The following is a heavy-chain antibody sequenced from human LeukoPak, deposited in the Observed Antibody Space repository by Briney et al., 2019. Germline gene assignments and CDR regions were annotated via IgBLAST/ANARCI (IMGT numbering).Heavy chain of an antibody. CDR3: ARHIGDGILDY. CDR2: IYPGDSDT. D-gene: IGHD5-18*01. J-gene: IGHJ4*02. V-gene: IGHV5-51*01. CDR1: GYSFTSYW. Sequence: GEALRISCKGSGYSFTSYWIGWVRPMPGKGLEWMGIIYPGDSDTRYSPSFQGQVTISADKSISTAYLQWSSLKASDTAVYYCARHIGDGILDYWGQGTLVTVSS.